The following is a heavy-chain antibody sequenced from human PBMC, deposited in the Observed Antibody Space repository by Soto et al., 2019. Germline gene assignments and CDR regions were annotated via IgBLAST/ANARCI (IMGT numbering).Heavy chain of an antibody. D-gene: IGHD3-10*01. V-gene: IGHV3-30*03. J-gene: IGHJ4*02. Sequence: QVQLVESGGGVVQPGRSLRLSCAASGFTFSSYGMHWVRQAPGKGLEWVAVISYDGSNKYYADSVKGRFTISRDNSKNTPYLQMNSLRAEDTAVYSCAPWFGAFDYWGQGTLVTVSS. CDR3: APWFGAFDY. CDR1: GFTFSSYG. CDR2: ISYDGSNK.